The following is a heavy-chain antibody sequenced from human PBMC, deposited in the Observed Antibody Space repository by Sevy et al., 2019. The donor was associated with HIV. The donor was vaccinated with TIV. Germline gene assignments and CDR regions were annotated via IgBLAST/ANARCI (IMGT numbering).Heavy chain of an antibody. J-gene: IGHJ4*02. D-gene: IGHD3-22*01. V-gene: IGHV4-34*01. CDR3: AGWRGTRVTMMVVVVTGYFYY. CDR2: INHSGNT. CDR1: GGSFSDYS. Sequence: SETLSLTCAVYGGSFSDYSWNWIRQPPGKGLEWIGEINHSGNTNYNPSLKSRVTISIDASTNEVSLTVTSMTAADTAVYYCAGWRGTRVTMMVVVVTGYFYYWGQGTPVTVSS.